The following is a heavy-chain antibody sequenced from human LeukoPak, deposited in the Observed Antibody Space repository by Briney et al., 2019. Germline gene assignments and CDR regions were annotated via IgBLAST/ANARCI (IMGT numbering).Heavy chain of an antibody. CDR3: ARGDGYNFGLHDY. V-gene: IGHV3-30*03. CDR1: GFTFSSYG. CDR2: ISYDGSNK. J-gene: IGHJ4*02. D-gene: IGHD5-24*01. Sequence: GGSLRLSCAASGFTFSSYGMHWVRQAPGKGLEWVALISYDGSNKYYADSVKGRFTISRDNSKNTLYLQMNSLRAEDTAVYYCARGDGYNFGLHDYWGQGTLVTVSS.